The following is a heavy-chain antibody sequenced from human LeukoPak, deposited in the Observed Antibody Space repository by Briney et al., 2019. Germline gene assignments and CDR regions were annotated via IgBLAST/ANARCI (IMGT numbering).Heavy chain of an antibody. Sequence: PGGSLRLSCAASGFTFSSYSMNWVRQAPGKGLEWVSSIISSGTYIYYADSVKGQFTISRDNAKNSLYLQMNSLRAEDTAVYYCARDFGGYCSGGSCYSGWSDYWGQGTLVTVSS. CDR1: GFTFSSYS. V-gene: IGHV3-21*01. J-gene: IGHJ4*02. CDR2: IISSGTYI. CDR3: ARDFGGYCSGGSCYSGWSDY. D-gene: IGHD2-15*01.